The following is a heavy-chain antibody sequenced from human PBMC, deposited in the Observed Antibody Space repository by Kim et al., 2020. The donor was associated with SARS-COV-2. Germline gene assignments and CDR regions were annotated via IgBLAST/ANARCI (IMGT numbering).Heavy chain of an antibody. CDR1: GFTFSDYY. Sequence: GGSLRLSCAASGFTFSDYYMSWIRQAPGKGLEWVSYISGSSTNTNYADSVKGRFTISRDNGKNSLYLQMKSLRAEDTAVYYCARAYSSSWYVGAASNWG. CDR2: ISGSSTNT. V-gene: IGHV3-11*05. D-gene: IGHD6-13*01. CDR3: ARAYSSSWYVGAASN. J-gene: IGHJ1*01.